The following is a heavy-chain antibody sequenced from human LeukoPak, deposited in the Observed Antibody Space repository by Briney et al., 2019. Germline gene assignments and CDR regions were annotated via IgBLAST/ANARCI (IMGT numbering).Heavy chain of an antibody. Sequence: GGSLRLSSAASGFTFSSYAMHWVRQAPGKGLEWVAVISYDGNNKYYAGSVKGRFTISRDNSKNTLYLQMNSLRAEDTAVYYCAKDGRSSSLTYWGQGTLVTVSS. D-gene: IGHD6-13*01. V-gene: IGHV3-30-3*01. CDR3: AKDGRSSSLTY. CDR2: ISYDGNNK. CDR1: GFTFSSYA. J-gene: IGHJ4*02.